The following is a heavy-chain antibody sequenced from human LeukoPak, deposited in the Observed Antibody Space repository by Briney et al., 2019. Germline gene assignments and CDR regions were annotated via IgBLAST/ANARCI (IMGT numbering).Heavy chain of an antibody. D-gene: IGHD1-26*01. Sequence: SVKVSCKASGGTFSSYAISWVRQAPGQGPEWMGGIIPIFGTANYAQKFQGRVTITADESTSTAYMELSSLRSEATAVYYCARDKYSGSYYYFDYWGQGTLVTVSS. CDR3: ARDKYSGSYYYFDY. CDR2: IIPIFGTA. CDR1: GGTFSSYA. J-gene: IGHJ4*02. V-gene: IGHV1-69*13.